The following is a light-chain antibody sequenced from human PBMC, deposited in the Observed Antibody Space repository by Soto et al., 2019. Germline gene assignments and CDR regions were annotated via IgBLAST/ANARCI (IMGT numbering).Light chain of an antibody. CDR1: SSNIGGGYD. J-gene: IGLJ2*01. CDR3: LSFDSSLRVV. V-gene: IGLV1-40*01. Sequence: QAVVTQPPSVSGAPGQRVTISCTGSSSNIGGGYDVHWYQQLPGRAPKLLIYGNTNRPSGVPDRFSGSKSGTSASLAITGLQAEDGADYYCLSFDSSLRVVFGGGTKLTVL. CDR2: GNT.